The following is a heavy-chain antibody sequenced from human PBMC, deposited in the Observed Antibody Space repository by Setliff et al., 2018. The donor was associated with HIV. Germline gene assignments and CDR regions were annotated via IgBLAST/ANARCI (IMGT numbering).Heavy chain of an antibody. V-gene: IGHV4-38-2*02. J-gene: IGHJ4*02. D-gene: IGHD2-15*01. Sequence: SETLSLTCSVSGYSITNGYYWGWFRQSPGKGLECIATIYQTGRIYYNPSLQNRVTLLLDMSKNQFSLKLSSVTAADTAVYYCARQAWHSGRNGYFVDYWGQGTLVTVSS. CDR1: GYSITNGYY. CDR3: ARQAWHSGRNGYFVDY. CDR2: IYQTGRI.